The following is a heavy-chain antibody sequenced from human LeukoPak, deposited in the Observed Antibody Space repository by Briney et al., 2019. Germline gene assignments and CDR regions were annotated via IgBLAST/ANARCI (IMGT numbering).Heavy chain of an antibody. D-gene: IGHD6-19*01. CDR2: INHSGST. CDR3: ARGSAEAVDY. J-gene: IGHJ4*02. V-gene: IGHV4-34*01. Sequence: SCKASGGTFSSYAISWIRQPPGKGLEWIGEINHSGSTNYNPSLKSRVTISVDTSKNQFSLKLSSVTAADTAVYYCARGSAEAVDYWGRGTLVTVSS. CDR1: GGTFSSYA.